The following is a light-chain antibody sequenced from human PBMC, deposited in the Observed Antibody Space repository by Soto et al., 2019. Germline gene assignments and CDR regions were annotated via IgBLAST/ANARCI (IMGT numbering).Light chain of an antibody. CDR3: CSFAGGYTYV. Sequence: QSVLTQPRSVSGSPGQSVTISCTGTSSDVGGYNYVSWYQQHPGKAPKLMIYDVSKRPSGVPDRFSASKSGNTASLTISGLQAEDEADFYCCSFAGGYTYVFGPGTKVTVL. J-gene: IGLJ1*01. V-gene: IGLV2-11*01. CDR1: SSDVGGYNY. CDR2: DVS.